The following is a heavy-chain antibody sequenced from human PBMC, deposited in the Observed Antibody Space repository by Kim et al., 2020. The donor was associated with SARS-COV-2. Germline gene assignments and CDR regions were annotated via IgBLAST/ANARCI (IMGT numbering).Heavy chain of an antibody. J-gene: IGHJ5*02. CDR2: IKQDGSEK. Sequence: GGSLRLSCAASGFTFSSYWMSWVRQAPGKGLEWVANIKQDGSEKYYVDSVKGRFTISRDNAKNSLYLQMNSLRAEDTAVYYCARVRVGYSSSWYVFSRPDKSNWFDPWGQGTLVTVSS. D-gene: IGHD6-13*01. V-gene: IGHV3-7*01. CDR3: ARVRVGYSSSWYVFSRPDKSNWFDP. CDR1: GFTFSSYW.